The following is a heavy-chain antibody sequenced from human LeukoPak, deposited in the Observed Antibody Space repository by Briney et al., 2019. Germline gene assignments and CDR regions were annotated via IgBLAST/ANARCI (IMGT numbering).Heavy chain of an antibody. CDR3: ARDSPPP. V-gene: IGHV4-59*11. Sequence: SETLSLTCTVSGGSISGRYWSWIRQPPGKGLEWIGYIYYSGSANHNPSLKSRVTISIDTSKNQFSLKLSSVTAADTAVYYCARDSPPPWGHGTLVTVSS. CDR2: IYYSGSA. J-gene: IGHJ5*02. CDR1: GGSISGRY.